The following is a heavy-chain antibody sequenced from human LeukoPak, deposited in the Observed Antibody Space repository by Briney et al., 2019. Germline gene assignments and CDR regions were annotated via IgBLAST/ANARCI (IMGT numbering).Heavy chain of an antibody. CDR1: GFTFSSYA. J-gene: IGHJ4*02. CDR3: AREAAAGTFDY. V-gene: IGHV3-23*01. Sequence: PGGSLRLSCAASGFTFSSYAMSWVRQAPGKGLEWVSAISGSGGSTYYADSVKGRFTISRDIFKNTLYLQLNSLRADDTAVYYCAREAAAGTFDYWGQGTLVTVSS. D-gene: IGHD6-13*01. CDR2: ISGSGGST.